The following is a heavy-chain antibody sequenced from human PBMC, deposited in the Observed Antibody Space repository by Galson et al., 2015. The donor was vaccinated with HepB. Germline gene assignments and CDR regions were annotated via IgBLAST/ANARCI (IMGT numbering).Heavy chain of an antibody. V-gene: IGHV1-18*01. J-gene: IGHJ4*02. CDR2: ISAYNGNT. D-gene: IGHD5-24*01. CDR3: AREFLLIRRDGYKGALGY. Sequence: SVKVSCKASGYTFTSYGISWVRQAPGQGLEWMGWISAYNGNTNYAQKLQGRVTMTTDTSTSTAYMELRSLRSDDTAVYYCAREFLLIRRDGYKGALGYWGQGTLVTVSS. CDR1: GYTFTSYG.